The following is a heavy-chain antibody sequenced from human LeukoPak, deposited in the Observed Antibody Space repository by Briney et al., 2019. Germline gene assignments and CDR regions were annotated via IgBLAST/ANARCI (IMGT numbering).Heavy chain of an antibody. V-gene: IGHV4-34*01. Sequence: SETLSLTCAVYGGSFSGYYWSWIRQPPGKGLEWIGEINHSGSTNYNPSLKSRVTISVDTSKNQFSLKLSSVTAADTAVYYCARRGAGSPIDYWGQGTLVTVSS. CDR2: INHSGST. CDR3: ARRGAGSPIDY. J-gene: IGHJ4*02. D-gene: IGHD6-13*01. CDR1: GGSFSGYY.